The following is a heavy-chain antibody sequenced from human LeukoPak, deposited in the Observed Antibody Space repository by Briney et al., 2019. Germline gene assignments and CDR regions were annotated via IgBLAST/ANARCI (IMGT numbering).Heavy chain of an antibody. CDR3: VRGTNDWTGIDY. CDR2: INPDGSST. CDR1: GFTFSNYW. J-gene: IGHJ4*02. Sequence: GGSLRLSCAASGFTFSNYWMHWVRQAPGKGLVWVSRINPDGSSTDYAGSVKGRFTISRDNARNTLYLQMNSLRVEDTAIYYCVRGTNDWTGIDYWGQGTLATVSS. D-gene: IGHD2-8*01. V-gene: IGHV3-74*01.